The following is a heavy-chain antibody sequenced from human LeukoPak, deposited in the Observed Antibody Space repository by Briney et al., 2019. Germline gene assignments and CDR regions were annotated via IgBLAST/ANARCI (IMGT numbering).Heavy chain of an antibody. CDR1: GFTFKTYS. V-gene: IGHV3-21*01. CDR3: ARYGVGATHFDY. J-gene: IGHJ4*02. CDR2: ISSGGTYV. D-gene: IGHD1-26*01. Sequence: GGSLRLSCVVSGFTFKTYSMNWVRQAPGKGLEWVSSISSGGTYVDYADSVKGRFTISRDNSKNTLYLQMNSLRTDDTAVYYCARYGVGATHFDYWGQGTLVTVSS.